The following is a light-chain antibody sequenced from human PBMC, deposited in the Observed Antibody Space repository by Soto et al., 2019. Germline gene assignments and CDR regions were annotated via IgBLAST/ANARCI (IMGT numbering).Light chain of an antibody. CDR1: QDISNY. CDR3: QQYDNLPPIT. Sequence: DIQMTQSPSSLSASVRDRVTITCQASQDISNYLNWYQQKPGKAPKLLIYDASNLETGVPSRFSGSGSGTDFTFTISSLQPEDIATYYCQQYDNLPPITLGQGTRLEIK. V-gene: IGKV1-33*01. J-gene: IGKJ5*01. CDR2: DAS.